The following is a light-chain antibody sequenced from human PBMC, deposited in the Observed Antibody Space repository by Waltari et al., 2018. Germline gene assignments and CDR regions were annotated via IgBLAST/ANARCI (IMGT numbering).Light chain of an antibody. CDR3: QQHNNWPYT. J-gene: IGKJ2*01. Sequence: EIVMTQSPVTLSVSPGERATLSCRARQSVGSNLAWYQQRPGQAPRLLIYGASTRATGVPARLSGSGSGTEFTLTISSLQSEDFAVYYCQQHNNWPYTFGQGTTVEI. CDR1: QSVGSN. CDR2: GAS. V-gene: IGKV3-15*01.